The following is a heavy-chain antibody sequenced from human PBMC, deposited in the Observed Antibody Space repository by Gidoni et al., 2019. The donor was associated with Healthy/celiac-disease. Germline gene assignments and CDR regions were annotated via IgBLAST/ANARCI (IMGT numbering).Heavy chain of an antibody. V-gene: IGHV3-43D*03. CDR3: AKDIGHPLGQAGNYYYYYGMDV. D-gene: IGHD6-13*01. J-gene: IGHJ6*02. CDR2: ISWDGGST. CDR1: GFTFDDYA. Sequence: EVQLVESGGVVVQPGGSLRLSCAASGFTFDDYAMHWVRQAPGKGLEWFSLISWDGGSTYYADSVKGRFTISRDNSKNSLYLQMNSLRAEDTALYYCAKDIGHPLGQAGNYYYYYGMDVWGQGTTVTVSS.